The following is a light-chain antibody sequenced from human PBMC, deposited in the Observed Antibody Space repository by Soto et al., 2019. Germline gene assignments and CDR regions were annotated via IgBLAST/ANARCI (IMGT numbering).Light chain of an antibody. CDR2: GAS. V-gene: IGKV3-15*01. J-gene: IGKJ4*01. CDR3: QQYNNWPRT. Sequence: EIVMTQSPATLSVSPGERATLSCRASQSVSSNLAWYQQKPGQAPRLLIYGASTRATGIPARFSGSGSGTEFTLTISSLQSEDFAVYYCQQYNNWPRTVGGGTKVEIK. CDR1: QSVSSN.